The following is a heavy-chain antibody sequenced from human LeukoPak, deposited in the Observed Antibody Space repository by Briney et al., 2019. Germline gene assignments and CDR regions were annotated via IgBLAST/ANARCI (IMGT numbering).Heavy chain of an antibody. Sequence: ASVKVSCKASGYTFTGYYMHWVRQAPGQGLEWMGGIIPIFGTANYAQKFQGRVTITADESTSTAYMELSSLRSEDTAVYYCARVEVGSSFDYWGQGTLVTVSS. CDR3: ARVEVGSSFDY. D-gene: IGHD1-26*01. CDR1: GYTFTGYY. V-gene: IGHV1-69*13. J-gene: IGHJ4*02. CDR2: IIPIFGTA.